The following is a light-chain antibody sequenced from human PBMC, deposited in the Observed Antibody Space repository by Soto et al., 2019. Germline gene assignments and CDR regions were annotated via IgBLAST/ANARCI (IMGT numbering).Light chain of an antibody. CDR3: QQYESTPPT. J-gene: IGKJ2*01. CDR2: WAS. CDR1: HRVLYSSNNKNY. Sequence: DIVMTQSPGSLAVSLGEGATINCKSSHRVLYSSNNKNYLACYQQRPGQPPKLLIYWASTRESGVPDRFSGSGSGTDFTLNITGLQAEDVAVYYCQQYESTPPTFGQGTKLEIK. V-gene: IGKV4-1*01.